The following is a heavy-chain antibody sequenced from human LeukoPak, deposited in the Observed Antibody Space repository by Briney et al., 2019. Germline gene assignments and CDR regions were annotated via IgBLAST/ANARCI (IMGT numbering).Heavy chain of an antibody. CDR1: GYTFTSYG. CDR3: ARVLGEGDYYDSSGYYYAPDY. V-gene: IGHV1-18*01. CDR2: ISAYNGNT. Sequence: ASVKVSCKASGYTFTSYGISWVRQAPGQGLEWMGWISAYNGNTNYAQKLQGRVTMTTDTSTRTAYMELRSLRSDDTAVYYCARVLGEGDYYDSSGYYYAPDYWGQGTLVTLSS. J-gene: IGHJ4*02. D-gene: IGHD3-22*01.